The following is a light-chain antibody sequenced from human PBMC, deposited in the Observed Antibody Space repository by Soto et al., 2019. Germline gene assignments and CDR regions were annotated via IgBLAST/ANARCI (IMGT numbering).Light chain of an antibody. CDR1: QAVNTR. V-gene: IGKV3D-15*01. CDR2: LAS. J-gene: IGKJ1*01. Sequence: EIVLTQSPATLSSFPGDRVTLSCRASQAVNTRLAWYQHRPGQAPRLLIYLASNRAAGVPARFSGSGSGTDFTLTISSLQSEDFAVYYCQQFNRWPATFGQGTKVEIK. CDR3: QQFNRWPAT.